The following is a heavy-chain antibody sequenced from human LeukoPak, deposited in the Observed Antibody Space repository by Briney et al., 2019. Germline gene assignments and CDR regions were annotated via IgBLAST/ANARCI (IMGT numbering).Heavy chain of an antibody. V-gene: IGHV4-38-2*01. D-gene: IGHD5-12*01. Sequence: PSETLSLTCAVSGYSISNGYYWAWIRQPPGKGLEWIGSIYHSGSTYYKPSLKSRVTISVDTSKNQFSLNVNSVTATDTAVYHCARHGGHSGFDPYDFWGQGTLVTVSS. CDR3: ARHGGHSGFDPYDF. CDR1: GYSISNGYY. CDR2: IYHSGST. J-gene: IGHJ4*02.